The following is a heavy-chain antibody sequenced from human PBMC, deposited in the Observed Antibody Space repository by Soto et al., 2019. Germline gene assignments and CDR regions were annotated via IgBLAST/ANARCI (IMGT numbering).Heavy chain of an antibody. CDR3: AKDRGFLDGIDY. Sequence: EVQLVESGGGLVQPGRSLRLSCAASGFSFDDYAMHRVRQAPGKGLEWVSIISRKNETIVYADSVKGRFTISRDNAKTSLYLQMNSLGPEDTALYYCAKDRGFLDGIDYWGQGTPVAVST. CDR1: GFSFDDYA. J-gene: IGHJ4*02. V-gene: IGHV3-9*01. D-gene: IGHD3-3*01. CDR2: ISRKNETI.